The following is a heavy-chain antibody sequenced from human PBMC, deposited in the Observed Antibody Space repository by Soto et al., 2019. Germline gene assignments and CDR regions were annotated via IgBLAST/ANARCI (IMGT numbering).Heavy chain of an antibody. D-gene: IGHD6-19*01. CDR3: AKSGSSGWYGWFDP. Sequence: SGPTLVNPTQTLTLTCIFSGFSLRTSGVGVGWIRQPPGKALEWLGFIYWNYDKRYSPSLKSRLTITKDTSKNQVVLTMTNMDPVDTATYYCAKSGSSGWYGWFDPWGQGTLVTVSS. CDR2: IYWNYDK. V-gene: IGHV2-5*01. CDR1: GFSLRTSGVG. J-gene: IGHJ5*02.